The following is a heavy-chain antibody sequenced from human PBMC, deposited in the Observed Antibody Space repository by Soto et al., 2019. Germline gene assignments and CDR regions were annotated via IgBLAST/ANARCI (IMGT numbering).Heavy chain of an antibody. V-gene: IGHV3-9*01. CDR3: AKTSADILWFGGGYFDY. CDR1: GFTFDDYA. J-gene: IGHJ4*02. Sequence: EVQLVESGGGLVQPGRSLRLSCAASGFTFDDYAMHWVRQAPGKGLEWVSGISWNSGSIGYADSVKGRFTISRDNAKNSLYLQMNSLRVEDTALYYCAKTSADILWFGGGYFDYWGQGTLVTVSS. D-gene: IGHD3-10*01. CDR2: ISWNSGSI.